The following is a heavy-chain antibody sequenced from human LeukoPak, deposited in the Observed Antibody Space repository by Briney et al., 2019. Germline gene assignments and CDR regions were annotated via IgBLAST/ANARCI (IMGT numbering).Heavy chain of an antibody. V-gene: IGHV3-74*01. Sequence: GGSLRLSCAAPGFTLSSYWMHWVRQAPGTGPVWVSYIDNDGTHTAYADSVRGRFTVSRDNAKNMLFLQMNGLRAEDTAIYYRTRGGFDHNMDVWGKGTMVTVSS. D-gene: IGHD3-9*01. CDR2: IDNDGTHT. CDR1: GFTLSSYW. J-gene: IGHJ6*03. CDR3: TRGGFDHNMDV.